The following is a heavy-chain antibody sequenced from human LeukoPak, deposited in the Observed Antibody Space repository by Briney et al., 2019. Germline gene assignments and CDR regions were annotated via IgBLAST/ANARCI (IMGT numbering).Heavy chain of an antibody. CDR3: AKDYDFWSGNYYYYYMGV. V-gene: IGHV3-23*01. Sequence: PGGSLRLSCAASGFTFSSYAMSWVRQAPGTGLEWVSAISGSGGSTYYADSVKGRFTISRDNSKNTLYLQMNSLRAEDTAVYYYAKDYDFWSGNYYYYYMGVWGKGTTVTVSS. D-gene: IGHD3-3*01. J-gene: IGHJ6*03. CDR2: ISGSGGST. CDR1: GFTFSSYA.